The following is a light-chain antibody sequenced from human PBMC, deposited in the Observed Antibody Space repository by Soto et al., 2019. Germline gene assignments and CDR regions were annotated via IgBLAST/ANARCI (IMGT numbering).Light chain of an antibody. CDR2: GAS. CDR3: QHYNNWPPYT. J-gene: IGKJ5*01. CDR1: QSVSSN. V-gene: IGKV3-15*01. Sequence: EIVMTQSPATLSVSPGEGATLSCRASQSVSSNLAWYQQKPGQAPRLLIYGASTRATGIPARFSGSGSETEFTLTIRSLQSEDFAVYYCQHYNNWPPYTFGQGTRLEIK.